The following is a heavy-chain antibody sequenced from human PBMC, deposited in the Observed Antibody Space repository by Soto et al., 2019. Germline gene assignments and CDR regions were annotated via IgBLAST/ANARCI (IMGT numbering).Heavy chain of an antibody. CDR3: ARATVASDFDF. CDR1: GGSFSGYY. V-gene: IGHV4-34*01. Sequence: QVQLQQWGAGLLKPSETLSLTCAVYGGSFSGYYWSWIRQPPGKGLEWIGAINHSGITNYNPSLKNRVTISVAAVKNQFSLKLSSVTAADTVVYYCARATVASDFDFCGQGTLVTVSS. D-gene: IGHD4-17*01. J-gene: IGHJ4*02. CDR2: INHSGIT.